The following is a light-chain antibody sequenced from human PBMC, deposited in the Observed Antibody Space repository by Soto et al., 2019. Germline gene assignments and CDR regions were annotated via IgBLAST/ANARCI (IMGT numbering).Light chain of an antibody. CDR1: SSNIGSNT. V-gene: IGLV1-44*01. CDR2: SNN. CDR3: AAWDDSLNGFWV. J-gene: IGLJ3*02. Sequence: QSVLTQPPSASGTPGQRVTISCSGSSSNIGSNTVNWYQQLPGTAPKLLIYSNNQRPSGVPDRFSGSKSGTSASLAISGLQSEDEADYYCAAWDDSLNGFWVFGGGTKLTRP.